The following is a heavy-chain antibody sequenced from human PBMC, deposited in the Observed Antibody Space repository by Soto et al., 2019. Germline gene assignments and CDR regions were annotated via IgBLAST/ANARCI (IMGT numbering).Heavy chain of an antibody. CDR2: ISGSGGST. Sequence: EVQLLESGGGLVQPGGSLRLSCAASGFTFSTYAMNWVRQAPGKGLEWVSAISGSGGSTYYADSVKGRFTISRDNSKNTLYLQMNSLRAEDTAVYYCVKGPGYSSSWYFDYWGQGTLVTVSS. J-gene: IGHJ4*02. V-gene: IGHV3-23*01. CDR3: VKGPGYSSSWYFDY. CDR1: GFTFSTYA. D-gene: IGHD6-13*01.